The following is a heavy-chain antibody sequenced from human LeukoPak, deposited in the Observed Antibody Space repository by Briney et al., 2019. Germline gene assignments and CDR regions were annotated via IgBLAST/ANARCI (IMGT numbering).Heavy chain of an antibody. CDR1: GFTFTRYW. CDR2: INNDGSST. CDR3: AGAGRVRNDLDI. V-gene: IGHV3-74*01. J-gene: IGHJ3*02. Sequence: GGSLRLSCAASGFTFTRYWMHWVRQVPGKGLVWVSRINNDGSSTTYADSVKGRFTISRDNAKNTLHLQMNSLTAEDTAVYYCAGAGRVRNDLDIWGQGTMVTASS. D-gene: IGHD1-14*01.